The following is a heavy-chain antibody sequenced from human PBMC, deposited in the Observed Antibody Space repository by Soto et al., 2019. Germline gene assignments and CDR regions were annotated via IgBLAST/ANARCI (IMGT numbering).Heavy chain of an antibody. CDR2: ISGSGGST. CDR1: GFTFSSYA. Sequence: GGSLRLSCAASGFTFSSYAMSWVRQAPGKGLEWVSAISGSGGSTYYADSVKGRFTISRDNSKNTLYLQMNSLRAEDTAVYYCAKDRRRYFDWLTRGGAWYWGQGTLVTVSS. CDR3: AKDRRRYFDWLTRGGAWY. V-gene: IGHV3-23*01. J-gene: IGHJ4*02. D-gene: IGHD3-9*01.